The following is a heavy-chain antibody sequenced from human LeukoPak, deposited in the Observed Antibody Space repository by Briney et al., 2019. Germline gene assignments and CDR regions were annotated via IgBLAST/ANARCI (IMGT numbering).Heavy chain of an antibody. Sequence: PGGSLRISCAASGFTFSSYEMNWVRQAPGKGLEWVSYISSSGSTIYYADSVKGRFTISRDNAKNSLYLQMNSLRAEDTAVYYCARDPYYGDYVVWDQGTLVTVSS. CDR1: GFTFSSYE. V-gene: IGHV3-48*03. D-gene: IGHD4-17*01. CDR3: ARDPYYGDYVV. J-gene: IGHJ4*02. CDR2: ISSSGSTI.